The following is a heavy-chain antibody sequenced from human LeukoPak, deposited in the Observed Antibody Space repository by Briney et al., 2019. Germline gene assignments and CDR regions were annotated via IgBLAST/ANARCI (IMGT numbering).Heavy chain of an antibody. V-gene: IGHV3-66*01. Sequence: PGGSLRLSCVVSGFSVRNNYVSWVRQAPGKGLEWGSVIYAGDTIHYADSVKGRFTISRDNSKNTTYLQMNSLRAEDTALYYCATIGTGDYREDSWGKGTLVTVSS. J-gene: IGHJ4*02. CDR3: ATIGTGDYREDS. CDR1: GFSVRNNY. D-gene: IGHD3/OR15-3a*01. CDR2: IYAGDTI.